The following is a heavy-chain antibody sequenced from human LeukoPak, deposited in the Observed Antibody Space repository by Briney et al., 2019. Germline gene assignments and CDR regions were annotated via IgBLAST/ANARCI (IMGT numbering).Heavy chain of an antibody. CDR1: GGSISSYY. Sequence: SETLSLTCTVSGGSISSYYWGWIRQPPGKGLEWIGSIYHSGSTYYNPSLKSRVTISVDTSKNQFSLKLSSVTAADTAVYYCARPGVAVAGTTTYYFDYWGQGTLVTVSS. CDR3: ARPGVAVAGTTTYYFDY. V-gene: IGHV4-38-2*02. D-gene: IGHD6-19*01. CDR2: IYHSGST. J-gene: IGHJ4*02.